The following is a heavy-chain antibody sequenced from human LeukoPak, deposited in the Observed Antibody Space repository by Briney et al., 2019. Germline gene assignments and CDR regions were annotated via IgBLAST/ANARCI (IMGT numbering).Heavy chain of an antibody. J-gene: IGHJ4*02. V-gene: IGHV3-66*01. CDR1: EFIVSDHY. Sequence: QTGGSLRLSRAGSEFIVSDHYMTWVRQAPGKGLEWVSVISTGGSTDYADSVKGRFTISRDKSKNTVYLQMNSLTVEDTAVYYCARDPHMVRGVIPGYWGQGTQVTVSS. CDR3: ARDPHMVRGVIPGY. CDR2: ISTGGST. D-gene: IGHD3-10*01.